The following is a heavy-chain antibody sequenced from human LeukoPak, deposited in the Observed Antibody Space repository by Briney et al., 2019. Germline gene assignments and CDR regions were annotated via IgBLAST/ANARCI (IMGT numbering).Heavy chain of an antibody. J-gene: IGHJ4*02. CDR3: AKSATITMILMVLSDEFYFDS. Sequence: PGGSLRLSCAVSGFPFSSYAMSWVRQAPGKGLEWVSTLRGRGTSTYYADSVKGRFTISRDNSKNTLYLQMNSLRAEDTAVYYCAKSATITMILMVLSDEFYFDSWGQGTLVTVSS. V-gene: IGHV3-23*01. CDR1: GFPFSSYA. CDR2: LRGRGTST. D-gene: IGHD3-22*01.